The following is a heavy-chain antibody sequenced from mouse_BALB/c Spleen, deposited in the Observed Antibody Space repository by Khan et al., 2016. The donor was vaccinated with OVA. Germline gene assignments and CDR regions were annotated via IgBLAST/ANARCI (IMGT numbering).Heavy chain of an antibody. V-gene: IGHV3-2*02. CDR3: ARDGYRYNYAMDY. CDR2: ISYGGST. J-gene: IGHJ4*01. CDR1: GYSITSDYA. Sequence: EVQLQESGPGLVKPSQSLSLTCTVTGYSITSDYAWNWIRQFPGNKLEWMGYISYGGSTSYNPALKSRISITRDTSKNQFFLQLNSVTTEDTATYYCARDGYRYNYAMDYWGQGTTVTVSS. D-gene: IGHD2-3*01.